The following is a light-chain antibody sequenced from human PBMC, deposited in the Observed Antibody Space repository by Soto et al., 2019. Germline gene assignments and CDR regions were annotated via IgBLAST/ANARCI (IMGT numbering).Light chain of an antibody. V-gene: IGKV1-5*03. CDR2: KAS. J-gene: IGKJ1*01. CDR1: QSINTW. Sequence: DIQMTQSPSTLSASVGDRVTITCRASQSINTWLAWYQLKPGRAPKLLIYKASTLESGVPSRFSGSGSGTEFTLTISSLQPDDFATYYGQQYHTYSQFGQGTKVEIK. CDR3: QQYHTYSQ.